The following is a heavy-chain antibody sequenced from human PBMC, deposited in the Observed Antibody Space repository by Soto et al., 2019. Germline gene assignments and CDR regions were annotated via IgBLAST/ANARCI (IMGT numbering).Heavy chain of an antibody. V-gene: IGHV3-9*01. CDR2: ISWNSGSI. Sequence: ESGGGLVQPGRSLRLSCAASGFTFDDYAMHWVRQAPGKGLEWVSGISWNSGSIGYADSVKGRFTISRDNAKNSLYLQMNSLRAEDTALYYCAKDIGGRYYFDYWGQGTLVTVSS. CDR1: GFTFDDYA. CDR3: AKDIGGRYYFDY. J-gene: IGHJ4*02.